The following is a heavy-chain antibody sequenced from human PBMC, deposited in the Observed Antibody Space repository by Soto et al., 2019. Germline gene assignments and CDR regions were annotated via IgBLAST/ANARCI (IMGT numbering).Heavy chain of an antibody. CDR3: ARFMVSSRAYYYGRDV. D-gene: IGHD3-10*01. CDR1: GGSISSYS. V-gene: IGHV4-59*01. CDR2: IYYSGST. J-gene: IGHJ6*02. Sequence: LSLTCTVSGGSISSYSCCWIRRPPCKVLDLIGYIYYSGSTNYNPSLKSRVTISVDTSKNQFSLKLSSVTAADTAVYYCARFMVSSRAYYYGRDVWGQGTTVTVSS.